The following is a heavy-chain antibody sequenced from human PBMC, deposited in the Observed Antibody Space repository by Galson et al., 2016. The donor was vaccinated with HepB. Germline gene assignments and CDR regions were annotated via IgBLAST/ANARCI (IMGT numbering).Heavy chain of an antibody. Sequence: VKVSCKVSGYSFTDYYIHWVQQAPGKGLEWMGLIDPEDGETAYAEKFQGRVTITADTSTDTAYMELSSLRSEDAAVYYCARSVSGAIGVVYYGMDVWGQGTTVIVSS. CDR1: GYSFTDYY. CDR2: IDPEDGET. D-gene: IGHD2-2*01. CDR3: ARSVSGAIGVVYYGMDV. V-gene: IGHV1-69-2*01. J-gene: IGHJ6*02.